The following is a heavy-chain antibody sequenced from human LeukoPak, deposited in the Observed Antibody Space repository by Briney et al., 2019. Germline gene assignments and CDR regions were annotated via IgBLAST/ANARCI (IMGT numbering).Heavy chain of an antibody. CDR1: GGTFSSYA. CDR2: IISDFNIT. CDR3: SKDLYGMDV. V-gene: IGHV1-69*13. J-gene: IGHJ6*04. Sequence: GASVKVSCKASGGTFSSYAISWVRQAPGQRLEWMGGIISDFNITHYPQKFQGRVTITADDSTSTAYMELSSLRFEDTAVYYCSKDLYGMDVWGKGTTVTVSS.